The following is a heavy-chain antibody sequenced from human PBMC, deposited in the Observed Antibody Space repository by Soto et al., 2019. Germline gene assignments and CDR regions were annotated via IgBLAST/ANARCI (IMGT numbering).Heavy chain of an antibody. V-gene: IGHV3-53*01. CDR1: GFTISDNY. Sequence: EVQLEESGGSLIQPGGSLRLSCAASGFTISDNYMSWVRQAPGKGLEWGSVIYRGGGSAYYADSVKGRFTISRDNSKNTLYLQMNSLRAEDTAVYYCARSSGSYPYYYYYGMDVWGQGTTVTVSS. CDR2: IYRGGGSA. CDR3: ARSSGSYPYYYYYGMDV. J-gene: IGHJ6*02. D-gene: IGHD1-26*01.